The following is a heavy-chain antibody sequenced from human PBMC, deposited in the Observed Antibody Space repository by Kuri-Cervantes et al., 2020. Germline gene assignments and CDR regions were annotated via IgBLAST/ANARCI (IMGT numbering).Heavy chain of an antibody. V-gene: IGHV3-30*02. CDR2: VRYDGSNT. CDR1: GFTFSNYG. Sequence: GGSLRLSCAASGFTFSNYGTHWVRQAPGKGLEWVAFVRYDGSNTYYVDSVKGRFTISRDNSKNTLFLQMDSLRPEDMAVYYCANCRDSYGRFYPFDNWGQGTPVTVSS. J-gene: IGHJ4*02. D-gene: IGHD5-18*01. CDR3: ANCRDSYGRFYPFDN.